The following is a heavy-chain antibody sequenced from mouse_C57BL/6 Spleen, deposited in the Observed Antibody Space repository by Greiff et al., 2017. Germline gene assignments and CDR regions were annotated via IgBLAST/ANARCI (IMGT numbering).Heavy chain of an antibody. J-gene: IGHJ3*01. V-gene: IGHV1-39*01. D-gene: IGHD2-5*01. Sequence: EVHLVESGPELVKPGASVKISCKASGYSFTDYNMNWVQQSNGKSLEWIGVINPNYGTTSYNQKFKGKATLTVDQSSSTAYMQLNSLTSEDSAVYYCARTGSNYFYPAWFADWGQVTLVTVSA. CDR1: GYSFTDYN. CDR3: ARTGSNYFYPAWFAD. CDR2: INPNYGTT.